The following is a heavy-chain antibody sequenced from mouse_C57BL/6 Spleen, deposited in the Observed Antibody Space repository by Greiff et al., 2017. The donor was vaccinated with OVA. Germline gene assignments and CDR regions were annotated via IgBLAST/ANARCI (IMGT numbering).Heavy chain of an antibody. CDR2: INYDGSST. Sequence: VQLKASEGGLVQPGSSMKLSCTASGFTFSDYYMAWVRQVPDKGLEWVANINYDGSSTNYMDSLKSRCIISRDNAKNILYLQMSSLKAEDTATYYCASFYYDYDGAWFAYWGQGTLVTVSA. J-gene: IGHJ3*01. CDR1: GFTFSDYY. V-gene: IGHV5-16*01. D-gene: IGHD2-4*01. CDR3: ASFYYDYDGAWFAY.